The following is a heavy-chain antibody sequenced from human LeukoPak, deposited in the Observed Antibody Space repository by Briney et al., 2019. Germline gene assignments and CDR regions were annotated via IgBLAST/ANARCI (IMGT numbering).Heavy chain of an antibody. Sequence: SETLSLTCTVSGYSISSGYYWGWIRQPPGKGLEWIGSIYHSGSTFYNPSLKSRVTISVDTSKNQFSLKLSSVTAADTAVYYCARNYAEATGRYYFDYWGQGTLVTVSS. J-gene: IGHJ4*02. V-gene: IGHV4-38-2*02. CDR3: ARNYAEATGRYYFDY. CDR1: GYSISSGYY. D-gene: IGHD5-12*01. CDR2: IYHSGST.